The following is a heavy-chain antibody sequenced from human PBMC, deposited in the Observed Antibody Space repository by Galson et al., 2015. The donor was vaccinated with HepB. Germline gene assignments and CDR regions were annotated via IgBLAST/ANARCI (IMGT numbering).Heavy chain of an antibody. D-gene: IGHD3-10*01. CDR1: GFTFSSYG. J-gene: IGHJ4*02. Sequence: SLRLSCAASGFTFSSYGMHWVRQAPGKGLEWVAVIWYDGSNKYYADSVKGRFTISRDNSKNTLYLQMNSLRAEDTAVYYCARESSGWDFDYWGQGTLVTVSS. V-gene: IGHV3-33*01. CDR2: IWYDGSNK. CDR3: ARESSGWDFDY.